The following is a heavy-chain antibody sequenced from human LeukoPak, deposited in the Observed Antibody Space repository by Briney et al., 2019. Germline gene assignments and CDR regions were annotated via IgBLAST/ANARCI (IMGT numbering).Heavy chain of an antibody. CDR1: GGSISSYY. D-gene: IGHD5-24*01. V-gene: IGHV4-59*01. J-gene: IGHJ3*02. CDR3: AREGRRDGYNYSGRRDAFDI. Sequence: SETLSLTCTVSGGSISSYYWSWIRQPPGKGLEWIGYIYYSGSTNYNPSLKSRVTISVDTSKTQFSLKLSSVTAADTAVYYCAREGRRDGYNYSGRRDAFDIWGQGTMVTVSS. CDR2: IYYSGST.